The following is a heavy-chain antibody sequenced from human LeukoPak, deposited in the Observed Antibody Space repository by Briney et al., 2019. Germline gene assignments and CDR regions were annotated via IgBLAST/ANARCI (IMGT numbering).Heavy chain of an antibody. CDR2: IYYSGST. J-gene: IGHJ5*02. Sequence: SETLSLTCAVYGGSFSGYYWSWIRQPPGKGLEWIGYIYYSGSTNYNPSLKSRVTISVDTSKNQFSLKLSSVTAADTAVYYCASSPYYDFWSGPMGFDPWGQGTLVTVSS. CDR3: ASSPYYDFWSGPMGFDP. D-gene: IGHD3-3*01. V-gene: IGHV4-59*08. CDR1: GGSFSGYY.